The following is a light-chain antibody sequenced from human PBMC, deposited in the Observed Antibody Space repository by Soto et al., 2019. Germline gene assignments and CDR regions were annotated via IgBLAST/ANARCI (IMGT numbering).Light chain of an antibody. J-gene: IGKJ4*01. CDR1: QTLFTY. CDR2: DAS. V-gene: IGKV1-39*01. Sequence: DLQMTQSPSSLSASVGDRVTITCRASQTLFTYLNWYQHKPGKAPKLLVYDASTLQSGVPSRFSASGSGTGFTLTISNLQPEDFATYYCQQNYITPPFTFGGGTKVE. CDR3: QQNYITPPFT.